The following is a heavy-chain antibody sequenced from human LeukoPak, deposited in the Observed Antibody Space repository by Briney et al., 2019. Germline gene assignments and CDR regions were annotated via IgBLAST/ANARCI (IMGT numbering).Heavy chain of an antibody. Sequence: GGSLRLSCAASGFTFDDYGMSWVRQAPGKGLEWVSSISSSSSYIYYADSVKGRFTISRDNAKNSLYLQMNSLRAEDTAVYYCARDGGPTYYDILTGYYMSSYYYYYMDVWGKGTTVTVSS. CDR1: GFTFDDYG. CDR3: ARDGGPTYYDILTGYYMSSYYYYYMDV. D-gene: IGHD3-9*01. CDR2: ISSSSSYI. J-gene: IGHJ6*03. V-gene: IGHV3-21*01.